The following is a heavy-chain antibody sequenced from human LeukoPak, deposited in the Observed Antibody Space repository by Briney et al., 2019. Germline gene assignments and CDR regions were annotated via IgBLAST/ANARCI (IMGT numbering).Heavy chain of an antibody. CDR2: INHSGNT. Sequence: PSETLSLTCAVYGGSFSDFYCTWIRQPPGKGLEWIGEINHSGNTKYNPSLKSRVTILLDTSKNQFSLKVRSVTAADTAVYYCAXXRXVXXLXXXXYYIDVXGKGTTVTVSS. CDR1: GGSFSDFY. V-gene: IGHV4-34*01. J-gene: IGHJ6*03. CDR3: AXXRXVXXLXXXXYYIDV.